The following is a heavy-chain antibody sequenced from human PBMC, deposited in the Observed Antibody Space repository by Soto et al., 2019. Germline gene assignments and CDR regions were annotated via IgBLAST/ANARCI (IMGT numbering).Heavy chain of an antibody. J-gene: IGHJ4*02. Sequence: EVQLVESGGGLVQPGGSRRLSCAASGFTFSSYWMSWFRQAPGKGLEWVANVNQDGGEKFYVGSGKGRFTISRDNAMNSVYLQMNGLRAEDTAVYYWARGRPVPYGGQGTRVTVSS. D-gene: IGHD3-10*01. CDR1: GFTFSSYW. V-gene: IGHV3-7*01. CDR2: VNQDGGEK. CDR3: ARGRPVPY.